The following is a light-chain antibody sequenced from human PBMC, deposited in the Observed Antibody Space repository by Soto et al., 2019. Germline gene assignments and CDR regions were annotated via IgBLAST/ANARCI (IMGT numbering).Light chain of an antibody. CDR3: TSYTTGSSSNV. Sequence: QSALTQPASVSGSPGQSITISCTGTSRDVGGYKYVSWYQQHPGKAPKLLLYEVSNRPSGVSHRFSGSKSGNTASLTISGLQAEDEADYYCTSYTTGSSSNVFGTGTKLTVL. CDR2: EVS. V-gene: IGLV2-14*01. J-gene: IGLJ1*01. CDR1: SRDVGGYKY.